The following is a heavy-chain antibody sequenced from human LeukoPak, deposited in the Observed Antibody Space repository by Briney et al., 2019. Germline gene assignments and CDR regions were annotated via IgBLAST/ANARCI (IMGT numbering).Heavy chain of an antibody. J-gene: IGHJ4*02. Sequence: SETLSLTCTVSGGSISRYYWSWIRQPPGKGLEWIGYISYTGSTSYNSSLKSRVTISLDTSQNQFSLKLTSVTPADTAVYYCARTAKYYYGSETYYFFDYWGQGTLVTVSS. D-gene: IGHD3-10*01. CDR3: ARTAKYYYGSETYYFFDY. V-gene: IGHV4-59*01. CDR2: ISYTGST. CDR1: GGSISRYY.